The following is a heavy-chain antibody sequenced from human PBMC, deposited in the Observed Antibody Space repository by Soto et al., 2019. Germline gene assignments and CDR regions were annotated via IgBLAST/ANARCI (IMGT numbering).Heavy chain of an antibody. D-gene: IGHD6-19*01. V-gene: IGHV4-34*01. CDR2: INHSGST. CDR1: GGSFSGYY. J-gene: IGHJ4*02. Sequence: QVQLQQWGAGLLKPSETLSLTCAVSGGSFSGYYWSWIRQPPGKGLEWIGEINHSGSTNYNPSLKSRVTISVDTSKNQFSLKLSSVTAADTAVYYCARGVSSGWYGYWGQGTLVTVSS. CDR3: ARGVSSGWYGY.